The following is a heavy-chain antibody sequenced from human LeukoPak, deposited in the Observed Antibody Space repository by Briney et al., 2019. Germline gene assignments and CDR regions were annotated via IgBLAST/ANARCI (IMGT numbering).Heavy chain of an antibody. J-gene: IGHJ6*02. CDR2: IRSKAYGGTT. Sequence: PGGSLRLSCTASGFTFGDYAMSWVRQAPGKGLEWVGFIRSKAYGGTTEYAASVKGRFTISRDDSKSIAYLQMNSLKTEDTAVYYCTRVIRCSSTSCYGVYYYGMDVWGQGTTVTVSS. CDR1: GFTFGDYA. CDR3: TRVIRCSSTSCYGVYYYGMDV. D-gene: IGHD2-2*01. V-gene: IGHV3-49*04.